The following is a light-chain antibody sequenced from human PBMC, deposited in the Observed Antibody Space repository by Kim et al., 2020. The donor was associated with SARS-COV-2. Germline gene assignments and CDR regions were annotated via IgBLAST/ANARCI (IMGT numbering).Light chain of an antibody. Sequence: ASTGDRVTISCRVSQGISSYLAWYQQKPGKAPELLIYAASTLQSGVPSRFSGSGSGTDFTLTISCLQSEDFATYYCQQYDSFPRTFGQGTKVDIK. V-gene: IGKV1D-8*02. J-gene: IGKJ1*01. CDR1: QGISSY. CDR3: QQYDSFPRT. CDR2: AAS.